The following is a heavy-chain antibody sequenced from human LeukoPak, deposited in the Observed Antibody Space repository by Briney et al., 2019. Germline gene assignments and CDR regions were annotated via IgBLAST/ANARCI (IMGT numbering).Heavy chain of an antibody. D-gene: IGHD2-15*01. J-gene: IGHJ6*02. CDR3: ARAPGICSGGSCSYYYGMDV. CDR2: IYYSGST. CDR1: GGSISSYY. Sequence: SETLSLTCTVSGGSISSYYWSWIRQPPGKGLEWIGYIYYSGSTNYNPSLKSRVTISVDTSKHQFSLKLSSVTAADTAVYYCARAPGICSGGSCSYYYGMDVWGQGTTVTVSS. V-gene: IGHV4-59*12.